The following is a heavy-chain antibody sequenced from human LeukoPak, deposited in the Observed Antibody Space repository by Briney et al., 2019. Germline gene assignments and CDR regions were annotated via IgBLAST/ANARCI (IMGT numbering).Heavy chain of an antibody. V-gene: IGHV4-39*07. CDR2: IYYSGST. CDR1: GGSISSSSYY. CDR3: ARDRLIAVAGFDY. J-gene: IGHJ4*02. D-gene: IGHD6-19*01. Sequence: SETLSLTCTVSGGSISSSSYYWGWIRQPPGKGLEWIGSIYYSGSTYYNPFLKSRVTISVDTSKNQFSLKLSSVTAADTAVYYCARDRLIAVAGFDYWGQGTLVTVSS.